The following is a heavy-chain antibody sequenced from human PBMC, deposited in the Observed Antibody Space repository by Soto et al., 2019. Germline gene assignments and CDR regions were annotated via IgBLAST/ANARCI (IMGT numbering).Heavy chain of an antibody. J-gene: IGHJ1*01. CDR3: ARDVVATAAEYFQH. CDR2: IIPIFGTA. CDR1: GGTFSSYS. Sequence: QVQLVQSGAEVKKPGSSVKVYCKASGGTFSSYSISWVRQAPGQGLEWMGGIIPIFGTANYAQKFQGRVTITADESTSTAYMELSSLRSEETAVYYCARDVVATAAEYFQHWGQGTLVTVSS. V-gene: IGHV1-69*01. D-gene: IGHD2-15*01.